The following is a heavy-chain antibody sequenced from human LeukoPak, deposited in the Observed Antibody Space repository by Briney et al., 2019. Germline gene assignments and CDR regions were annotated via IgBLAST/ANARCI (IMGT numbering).Heavy chain of an antibody. D-gene: IGHD5-24*01. CDR3: AREMATKKGGGPGYFDY. CDR1: GGTFSSYA. CDR2: IIPILGIA. J-gene: IGHJ4*02. V-gene: IGHV1-69*04. Sequence: SVKVSCKASGGTFSSYAISWVRQAPGQGLEWMGRIIPILGIANYAQKFQGRVTITADKSTSTAYMELSSLRSEDTAVYYCAREMATKKGGGPGYFDYWGQGALVTVSS.